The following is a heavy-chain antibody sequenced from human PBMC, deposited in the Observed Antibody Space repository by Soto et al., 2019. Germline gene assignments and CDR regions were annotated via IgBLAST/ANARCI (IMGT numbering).Heavy chain of an antibody. Sequence: ASVTVSCQASGYTYTRYYMHWVRQAPGQGLEWMGIINPSGGSTSYAQKFQGRVTMTRDTSTSTVYMELSSLRSEDTAVYYCARDRSSSWYDYWGQGTLVTVS. CDR3: ARDRSSSWYDY. J-gene: IGHJ4*02. D-gene: IGHD6-13*01. CDR1: GYTYTRYY. CDR2: INPSGGST. V-gene: IGHV1-46*01.